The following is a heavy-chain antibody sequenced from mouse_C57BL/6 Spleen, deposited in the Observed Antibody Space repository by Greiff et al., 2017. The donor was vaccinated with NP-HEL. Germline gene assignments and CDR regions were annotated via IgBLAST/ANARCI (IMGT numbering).Heavy chain of an antibody. CDR2: ISDGGSYT. Sequence: EVMLVESGGGLVKPGGSLKLSCAASGFTFSSYAMPWVRQTPEKRLEWVATISDGGSYTYYPDNVKGRSTISIDNTKNNLYLQMIHLKSEDTAMYSCASINYYGGSDYWGQGTTLTVSS. V-gene: IGHV5-4*03. CDR1: GFTFSSYA. CDR3: ASINYYGGSDY. J-gene: IGHJ2*01. D-gene: IGHD1-1*02.